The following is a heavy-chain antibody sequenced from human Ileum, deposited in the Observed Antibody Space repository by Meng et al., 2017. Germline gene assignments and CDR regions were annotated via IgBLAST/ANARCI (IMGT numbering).Heavy chain of an antibody. CDR2: VRFSVTDT. J-gene: IGHJ4*02. CDR1: GLTFTDYA. D-gene: IGHD3-3*01. CDR3: ATMEWYHSPPYWGY. V-gene: IGHV3-23*01. Sequence: FTFTASGLTFTDYAISWVRQGPGKGLEWVSAVRFSVTDTYYADSVKGRFTVSRDNSKNTVYLQMTGLRDEDTAVYYCATMEWYHSPPYWGYWGQGTLVTVSS.